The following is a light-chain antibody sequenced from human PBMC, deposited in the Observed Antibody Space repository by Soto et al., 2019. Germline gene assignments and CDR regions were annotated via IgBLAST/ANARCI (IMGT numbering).Light chain of an antibody. CDR2: EVS. V-gene: IGLV2-8*01. Sequence: QSALTQPPSASGAPGQSVAISCTGNSNDVGHSSFISWYQQQPGKGPKLIIYEVSQRPSGVPDRFSGSKSGNTASLSVSGLQDEDEADYFCNAQADNGKHVFGTGTKLTV. CDR1: SNDVGHSSF. CDR3: NAQADNGKHV. J-gene: IGLJ1*01.